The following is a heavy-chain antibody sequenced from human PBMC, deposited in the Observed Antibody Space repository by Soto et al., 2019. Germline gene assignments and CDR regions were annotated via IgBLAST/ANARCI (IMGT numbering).Heavy chain of an antibody. CDR1: GLTFSSYA. CDR3: AKDKFVTVVPAAIGYYYYGMDV. V-gene: IGHV3-23*01. D-gene: IGHD2-2*01. J-gene: IGHJ6*02. CDR2: ISGSGGST. Sequence: GSLILSCAASGLTFSSYAMSWVRQAPGKGLEWVSAISGSGGSTYYADSVKGRFTISRDNSKNTLYLQMNSLRAEDTAVYYCAKDKFVTVVPAAIGYYYYGMDVWGQGTTVTVSS.